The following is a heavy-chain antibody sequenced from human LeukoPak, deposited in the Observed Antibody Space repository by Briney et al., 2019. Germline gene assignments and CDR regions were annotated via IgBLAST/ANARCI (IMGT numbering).Heavy chain of an antibody. CDR3: ARDRDRITMVWGY. CDR1: GFTFSSYG. D-gene: IGHD3-10*01. CDR2: IRYDGSNK. V-gene: IGHV3-30*02. J-gene: IGHJ4*02. Sequence: PGGSLRLSCAASGFTFSSYGMHWVRQAPGKGLEWVAFIRYDGSNKYYADSVKGRFTISRDNSKNTLYLQMNSLRAEDTAVYYCARDRDRITMVWGYWGQGTLVTVSS.